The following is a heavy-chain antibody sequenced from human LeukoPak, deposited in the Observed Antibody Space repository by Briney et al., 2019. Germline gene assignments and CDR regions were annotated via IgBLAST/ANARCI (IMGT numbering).Heavy chain of an antibody. Sequence: GESLKISCKGSGYSFTSYWIGWVRQMPGKGLEWMGIIYPGDSDTRYSPSFQGQVTISADKSISTAYLQWSSLKASDTAMYYCARSPLVGATDYYYMDVWGKGTTVTVSS. V-gene: IGHV5-51*01. CDR1: GYSFTSYW. D-gene: IGHD1-26*01. J-gene: IGHJ6*03. CDR3: ARSPLVGATDYYYMDV. CDR2: IYPGDSDT.